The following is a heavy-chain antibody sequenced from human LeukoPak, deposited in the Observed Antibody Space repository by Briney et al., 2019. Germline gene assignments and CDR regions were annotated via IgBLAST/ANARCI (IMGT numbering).Heavy chain of an antibody. Sequence: KPSETLSLTCAVYGGSFSRYYWSWIRQPPGKGLEWIGEINDIGNTNYDPSLRSRVTISVDTSKNQFSLSLTSATAADTAVYFCARLGSVGYYNYQYMDIWGNGTTVTVSS. D-gene: IGHD3-10*01. J-gene: IGHJ6*03. V-gene: IGHV4-34*01. CDR1: GGSFSRYY. CDR3: ARLGSVGYYNYQYMDI. CDR2: INDIGNT.